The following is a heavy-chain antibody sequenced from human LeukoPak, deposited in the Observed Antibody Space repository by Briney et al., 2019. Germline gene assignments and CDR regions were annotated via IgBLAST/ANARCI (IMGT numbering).Heavy chain of an antibody. CDR1: GYTFTGYY. J-gene: IGHJ4*02. CDR2: INPNSGGT. V-gene: IGHV1-2*06. CDR3: ARDDYYGSGSHDY. Sequence: ASVKVSCKASGYTFTGYYMHWVRQAPGQGLEWMGRINPNSGGTNYAQKFQGRVTMTRDTSISTAYMELSRLRSDDTAVCYCARDDYYGSGSHDYWGQGTLVTVSS. D-gene: IGHD3-10*01.